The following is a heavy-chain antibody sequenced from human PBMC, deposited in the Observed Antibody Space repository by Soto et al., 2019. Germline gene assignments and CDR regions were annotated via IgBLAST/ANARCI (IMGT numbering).Heavy chain of an antibody. D-gene: IGHD1-26*01. CDR2: ISYDGSNK. J-gene: IGHJ6*02. V-gene: IGHV3-30*18. CDR1: GFTFSSYG. Sequence: QPGGSLRLSCAASGFTFSSYGMHWVRQAPGKGLEWVAVISYDGSNKYYADSVKGRFTISRDNSKNTLYLQMNSLRAEDTAVYYCAKDPFGGSYLYYYGMDVWGQGTTVTVSS. CDR3: AKDPFGGSYLYYYGMDV.